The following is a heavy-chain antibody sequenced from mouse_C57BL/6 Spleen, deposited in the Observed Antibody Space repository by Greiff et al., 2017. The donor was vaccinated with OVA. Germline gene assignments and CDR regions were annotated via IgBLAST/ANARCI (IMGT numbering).Heavy chain of an antibody. D-gene: IGHD1-2*01. Sequence: VQLQQSGPELVKPGASVKISCKASGYSFTSYYIHWVKQRPGQGLEWIGWIYPGRGNTKYNEKFKGKATLTADTSSSTAYMQLSSLTSEDSAVYYCARSLSLWYFDVWGTGTTVTVSS. CDR1: GYSFTSYY. J-gene: IGHJ1*03. CDR2: IYPGRGNT. V-gene: IGHV1-66*01. CDR3: ARSLSLWYFDV.